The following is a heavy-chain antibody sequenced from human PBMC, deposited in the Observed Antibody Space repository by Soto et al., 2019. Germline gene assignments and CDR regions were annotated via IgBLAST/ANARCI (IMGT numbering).Heavy chain of an antibody. CDR1: GFTFSSYG. CDR2: ISNDGSNK. J-gene: IGHJ6*02. Sequence: QVQLVESGGGVVQPGRSLRLSCAASGFTFSSYGMHWVRQAPGKGLEWVAVISNDGSNKYYADSVKGRFTISRDNSKNTLYLQMNSLRAEDTAVYYCAKAMLRYFDWLVYYYGMDVWGQGTTVTVSS. D-gene: IGHD3-9*01. CDR3: AKAMLRYFDWLVYYYGMDV. V-gene: IGHV3-30*18.